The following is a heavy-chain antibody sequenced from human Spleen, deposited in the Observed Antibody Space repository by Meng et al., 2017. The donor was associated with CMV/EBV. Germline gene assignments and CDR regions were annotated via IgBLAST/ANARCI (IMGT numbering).Heavy chain of an antibody. V-gene: IGHV4-4*07. J-gene: IGHJ6*02. CDR1: GGSISGYY. CDR3: ARLNWNPDSYYYGMDV. CDR2: SMSADTP. Sequence: SETLSLTCTVSGGSISGYYWSWIRHPAGRDWSGLGVSMSADTPTTSPPSSVDTSKNQFSLKLTSVTAADTAVYYCARLNWNPDSYYYGMDVWGQGTTVTVSS. D-gene: IGHD1-20*01.